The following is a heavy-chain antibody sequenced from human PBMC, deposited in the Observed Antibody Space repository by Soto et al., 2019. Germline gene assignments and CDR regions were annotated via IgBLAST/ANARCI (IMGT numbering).Heavy chain of an antibody. Sequence: PGGSLRLSCAASGFTFSSYAMHWVRQAPGKGLEWVAVISYDGSNKYYADSVKGRFTISRDNSKNTLYLQMNSLRAEDTAVYYCARDRYDFWSGFDYWGQGTLVTVSS. CDR1: GFTFSSYA. J-gene: IGHJ4*02. CDR3: ARDRYDFWSGFDY. V-gene: IGHV3-30-3*01. CDR2: ISYDGSNK. D-gene: IGHD3-3*01.